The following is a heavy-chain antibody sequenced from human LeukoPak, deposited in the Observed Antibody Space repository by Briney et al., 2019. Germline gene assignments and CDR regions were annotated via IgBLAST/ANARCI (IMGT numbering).Heavy chain of an antibody. J-gene: IGHJ5*02. V-gene: IGHV3-7*01. D-gene: IGHD1-26*01. CDR3: SGSLIS. Sequence: PGGSLRLSCATSGFTFSSYWMDWVRQAPGKGLEWVANIKHDGSDKYYVDSVEGRFTISRDNAKNSVFLQMNSLRAEDTAVYYCSGSLISWGQGTLVTVSS. CDR2: IKHDGSDK. CDR1: GFTFSSYW.